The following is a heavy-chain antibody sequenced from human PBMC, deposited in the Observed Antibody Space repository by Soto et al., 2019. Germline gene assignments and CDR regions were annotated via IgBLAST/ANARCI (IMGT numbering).Heavy chain of an antibody. CDR1: GGSIRSGGYY. V-gene: IGHV4-31*03. Sequence: SETLSLTCTVSGGSIRSGGYYWSWVRQNPRRGLEWIGNIYYSGNTYYNPSLKSRLTISVDASKNQFSLNLSSVTAADTAVYYCARDRLMATAGTARHYFGLDVWGQGTTVTVS. D-gene: IGHD5-18*01. J-gene: IGHJ6*02. CDR3: ARDRLMATAGTARHYFGLDV. CDR2: IYYSGNT.